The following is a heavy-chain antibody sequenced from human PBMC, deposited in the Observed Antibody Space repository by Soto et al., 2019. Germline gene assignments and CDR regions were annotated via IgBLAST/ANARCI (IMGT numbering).Heavy chain of an antibody. CDR1: GGSISSSSYY. J-gene: IGHJ3*02. Sequence: XXTLSLPFTVSGGSISSSSYYWGFIRQPPGKGLEWIGSIYYSGSTYYNPSLKSRVTISVDTSKNQFSLKLSSVNAADTAVYYCARLLPFYWDAFDIWGQGTMVTVSS. V-gene: IGHV4-39*01. CDR3: ARLLPFYWDAFDI. D-gene: IGHD2-8*02. CDR2: IYYSGST.